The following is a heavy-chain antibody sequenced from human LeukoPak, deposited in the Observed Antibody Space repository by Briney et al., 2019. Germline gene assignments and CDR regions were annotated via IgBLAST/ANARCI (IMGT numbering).Heavy chain of an antibody. CDR2: ISGSGGST. V-gene: IGHV3-23*01. D-gene: IGHD2-21*02. J-gene: IGHJ4*02. Sequence: PGGSLRLSCAASGFTFSNYAMSWVRQAPGEGLEWVSAISGSGGSTYYADSVKGRFTISRDKSKNTLYLQMNSLRAEDTAVYYCAKDLSLYCGGDCYRNEFYFDYWGQGTLVTVSS. CDR1: GFTFSNYA. CDR3: AKDLSLYCGGDCYRNEFYFDY.